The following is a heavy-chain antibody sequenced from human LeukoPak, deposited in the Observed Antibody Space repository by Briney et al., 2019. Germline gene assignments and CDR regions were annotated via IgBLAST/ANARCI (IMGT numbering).Heavy chain of an antibody. V-gene: IGHV3-30*02. Sequence: GGSLRLSCAASGFTFSSYGMHWVRQAPGKGLEWVAFIRYDGSNKYYADSVRGRFTISRDNAKNSVYLQMDSLRAEDTAVYYCARAGYSYGGTHAFDIWGQGTMVTVSS. J-gene: IGHJ3*02. CDR3: ARAGYSYGGTHAFDI. CDR1: GFTFSSYG. D-gene: IGHD5-18*01. CDR2: IRYDGSNK.